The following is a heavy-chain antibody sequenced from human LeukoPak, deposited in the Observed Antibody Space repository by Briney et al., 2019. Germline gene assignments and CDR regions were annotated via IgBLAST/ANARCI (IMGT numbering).Heavy chain of an antibody. CDR1: GGTFSSYA. CDR2: IIPIFGTA. J-gene: IGHJ1*01. D-gene: IGHD6-19*01. V-gene: IGHV1-69*05. Sequence: SVKVSCKASGGTFSSYAISWVRQAPGQGLEWMGGIIPIFGTANYAQKFQGRVTITTDESTSTAYMELSSLRSEDTAVYYCARDLPNFSSGWTVEYFQHWGQGILVTVSS. CDR3: ARDLPNFSSGWTVEYFQH.